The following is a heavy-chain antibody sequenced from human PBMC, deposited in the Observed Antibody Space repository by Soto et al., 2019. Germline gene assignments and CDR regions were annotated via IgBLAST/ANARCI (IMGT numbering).Heavy chain of an antibody. CDR2: IYSGGST. CDR3: ASAYYGDYAVD. Sequence: EVRLVESGGGLVQPGGSLRLSCAASGFTVSSNYMSWVRQAPGKGLEWVSVIYSGGSTYYADSVKGRFTISRDNSKNTLYLQMNSLRAEDTAVYYCASAYYGDYAVDWGQGTLVTVSS. J-gene: IGHJ4*02. CDR1: GFTVSSNY. V-gene: IGHV3-66*01. D-gene: IGHD4-17*01.